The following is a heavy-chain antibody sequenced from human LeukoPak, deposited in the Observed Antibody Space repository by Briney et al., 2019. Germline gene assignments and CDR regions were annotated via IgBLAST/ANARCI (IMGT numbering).Heavy chain of an antibody. V-gene: IGHV3-30*02. J-gene: IGHJ3*02. CDR1: GFTFSSYG. CDR2: IRYDGSNK. CDR3: AKDRAAAGTRSDAFDI. Sequence: GGSLRLSCAASGFTFSSYGMHWVRQAPGKGPEWVAFIRYDGSNKYYADSVKGRFTISRDNSKNTLYLQMNSLRAEDTAVYYCAKDRAAAGTRSDAFDIWGQGTMVTVSS. D-gene: IGHD6-13*01.